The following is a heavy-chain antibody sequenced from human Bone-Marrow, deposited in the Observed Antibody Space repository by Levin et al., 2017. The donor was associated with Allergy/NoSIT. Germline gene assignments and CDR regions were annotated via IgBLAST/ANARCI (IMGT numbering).Heavy chain of an antibody. Sequence: SETLSLTCAVYGGSFSGYYWSWIRQPPGKGLEWIGEINHSGSTNYNPSLKSRVTISVDTSKNQFSLKLSSVTAADTAVYYCARGYDYVWGSYRRTGIDAFDIWGQGTMVTVSS. D-gene: IGHD3-16*02. CDR3: ARGYDYVWGSYRRTGIDAFDI. CDR1: GGSFSGYY. CDR2: INHSGST. J-gene: IGHJ3*02. V-gene: IGHV4-34*01.